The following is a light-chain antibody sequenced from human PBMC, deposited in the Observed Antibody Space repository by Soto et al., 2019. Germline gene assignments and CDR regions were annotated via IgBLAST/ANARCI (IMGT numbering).Light chain of an antibody. J-gene: IGLJ2*01. Sequence: QSALTQPPSASGSPGQSVTISCTGTRSDVGAQNFVSWYQQHPGKAPKLILYELDKRPSGVPDRFSGSKSGNTASLTVSGLQAEDEADYYCTIHTTYNVFGGGTQLTVL. V-gene: IGLV2-8*01. CDR2: ELD. CDR1: RSDVGAQNF. CDR3: TIHTTYNV.